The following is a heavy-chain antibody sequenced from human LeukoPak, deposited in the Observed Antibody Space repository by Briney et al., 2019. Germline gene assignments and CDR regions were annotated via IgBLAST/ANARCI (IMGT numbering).Heavy chain of an antibody. V-gene: IGHV4-39*07. D-gene: IGHD1-26*01. Sequence: SEALSLTCTVSGGSLSSSSYYWGWIRQPPGKGLEGFGRIDYSGSTYYNPSPKSRVTISVDTSKNQFSLKLSSVTAADTAVYYCARVPSSGPVLLNSGSYWFDPWGQGTLVTVSS. J-gene: IGHJ5*02. CDR1: GGSLSSSSYY. CDR2: IDYSGST. CDR3: ARVPSSGPVLLNSGSYWFDP.